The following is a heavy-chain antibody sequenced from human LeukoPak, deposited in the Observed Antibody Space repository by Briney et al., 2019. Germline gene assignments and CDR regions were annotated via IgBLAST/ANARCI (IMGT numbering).Heavy chain of an antibody. CDR3: ARASGMYYFDA. V-gene: IGHV3-13*04. D-gene: IGHD6-19*01. J-gene: IGHJ4*02. CDR2: IGTAGDT. Sequence: GGSLRLSCAGYGFTFSRNDMHCVRQATGKGLEWVSAIGTAGDTYYAGSVKGRFTISRENAKNSLYLQMNSLRAGDTAVYYCARASGMYYFDAWGQGTLVTVSS. CDR1: GFTFSRND.